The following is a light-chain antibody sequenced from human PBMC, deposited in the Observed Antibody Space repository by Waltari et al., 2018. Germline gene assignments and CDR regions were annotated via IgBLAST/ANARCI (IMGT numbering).Light chain of an antibody. CDR3: CSYTDRSTMV. J-gene: IGLJ3*02. V-gene: IGLV2-8*01. Sequence: SALTQPPSASGSPGQSVSISCTGTSSDVGASHYVSWYQQHPGKAPRLMIYEVTKRPSGVPDRFSGSKSGNTASLTVSGLQTEDEADYYCCSYTDRSTMVFGAGTKLTVL. CDR2: EVT. CDR1: SSDVGASHY.